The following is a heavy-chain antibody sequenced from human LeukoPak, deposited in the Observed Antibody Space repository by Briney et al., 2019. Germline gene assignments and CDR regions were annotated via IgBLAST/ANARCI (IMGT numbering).Heavy chain of an antibody. V-gene: IGHV3-30*18. D-gene: IGHD5-24*01. Sequence: GGSLRLSCAASGFTFDDYGMHWVRQAPGKGLEWVAVISYDGSNKYYADSVKGRFTISRDNSKNTLYLQMNSLRAEDTAVYYCAKGRRDGYNYFDYWGQGTLVTVSS. CDR3: AKGRRDGYNYFDY. CDR1: GFTFDDYG. J-gene: IGHJ4*02. CDR2: ISYDGSNK.